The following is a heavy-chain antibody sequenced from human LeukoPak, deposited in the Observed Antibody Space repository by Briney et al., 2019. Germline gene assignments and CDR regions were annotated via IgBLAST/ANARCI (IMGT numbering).Heavy chain of an antibody. D-gene: IGHD4-23*01. CDR3: ARGNSGAADI. CDR2: IKQDGSEK. J-gene: IGHJ3*02. CDR1: GFTFSSHW. V-gene: IGHV3-7*01. Sequence: GGSLSLSCAASGFTFSSHWMNWVRQAPGKGLEWVANIKQDGSEKYYVDSVKGRFTISRDNAENSVYLQLNSLRADDTAVYYCARGNSGAADIWGQGTMVTVSS.